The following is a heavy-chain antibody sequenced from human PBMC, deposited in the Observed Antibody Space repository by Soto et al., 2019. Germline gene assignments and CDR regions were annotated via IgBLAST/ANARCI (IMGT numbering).Heavy chain of an antibody. CDR1: GFTFSSRW. Sequence: GESLKISCAASGFTFSSRWMHWVRQDPGKGLQWVSRIRHDGADSNYADFVGGRFTISRDNTKNTLHLQMNSLRAEDTAVYFCAADLVAGSGSLGHWGQGTLVTVSS. CDR3: AADLVAGSGSLGH. J-gene: IGHJ4*02. D-gene: IGHD3-10*01. CDR2: IRHDGADS. V-gene: IGHV3-74*01.